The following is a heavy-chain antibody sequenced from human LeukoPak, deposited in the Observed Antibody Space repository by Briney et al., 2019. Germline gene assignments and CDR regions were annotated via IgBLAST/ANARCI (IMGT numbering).Heavy chain of an antibody. V-gene: IGHV4-4*07. CDR2: IYTSGST. CDR1: GGSISSYY. J-gene: IGHJ4*02. Sequence: SETLSLTCTVSGGSISSYYWSWIRQPAGKGLEWIGRIYTSGSTNYNPSLKSRVTMSVDTSKNQFSLKLSSVTAADTAVYYCARSPVTERWLQLETYFDHWGQGTLVTVSS. CDR3: ARSPVTERWLQLETYFDH. D-gene: IGHD5-24*01.